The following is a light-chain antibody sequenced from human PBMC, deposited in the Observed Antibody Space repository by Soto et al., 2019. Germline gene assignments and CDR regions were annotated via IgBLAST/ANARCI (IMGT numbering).Light chain of an antibody. Sequence: QSVLAQXSSVPGSPGQSITISCTGTSTDVGGYNYVSWYQHHPGKGPKLIIYEVSNRPSGVSDRFSGSKSGNKASLIISNLEAEDESDYYCGSYTSTDTPFVFGTGTKVTVL. CDR1: STDVGGYNY. CDR2: EVS. V-gene: IGLV2-14*01. CDR3: GSYTSTDTPFV. J-gene: IGLJ1*01.